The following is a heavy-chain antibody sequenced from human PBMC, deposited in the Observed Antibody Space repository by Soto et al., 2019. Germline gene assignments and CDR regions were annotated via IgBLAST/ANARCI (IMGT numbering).Heavy chain of an antibody. V-gene: IGHV3-23*01. CDR1: GFTFSSYA. CDR2: ISGSDGST. J-gene: IGHJ5*02. Sequence: PGGSLRLSCAASGFTFSSYAITWVRQAPEKGLEWVSTISGSDGSTSYAGSVKGRFTISRDNSKNTLYLQMNGLRAEDSAVYYCAKVGNWFDPWGQGNLVTVSS. CDR3: AKVGNWFDP.